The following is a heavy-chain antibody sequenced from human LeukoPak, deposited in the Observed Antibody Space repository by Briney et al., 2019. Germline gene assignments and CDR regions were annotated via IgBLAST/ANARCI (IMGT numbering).Heavy chain of an antibody. J-gene: IGHJ4*02. D-gene: IGHD1-26*01. Sequence: RSGGSLRLSCAASGFTFSSYWMSWVRQAPGKGLEWVANIKQDGSEKYYVDSVKGRFTISRDNSKNTLYLQMNSLRAEDTAVYYCAKESGSYHLDYWGQGTLVTVSS. V-gene: IGHV3-7*03. CDR3: AKESGSYHLDY. CDR1: GFTFSSYW. CDR2: IKQDGSEK.